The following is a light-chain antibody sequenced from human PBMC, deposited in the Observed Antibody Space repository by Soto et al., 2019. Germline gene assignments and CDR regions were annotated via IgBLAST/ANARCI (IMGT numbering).Light chain of an antibody. CDR3: CSYVGIYSLV. CDR1: SSDVGNYIY. CDR2: DVS. J-gene: IGLJ2*01. Sequence: QSVLTQPRSVSGSPGQSVTISCTGTSSDVGNYIYVSWYQQHPGKAPKLMIYDVSKRPSGVPDRFSGSKSGNTASLTISGLQVEDEADYYCCSYVGIYSLVFGGGTKVTVL. V-gene: IGLV2-11*01.